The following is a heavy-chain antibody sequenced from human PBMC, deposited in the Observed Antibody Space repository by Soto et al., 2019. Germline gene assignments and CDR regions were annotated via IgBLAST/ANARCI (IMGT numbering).Heavy chain of an antibody. V-gene: IGHV4-59*01. CDR1: GGSIRSYY. Sequence: TSETLSLTCTVSGGSIRSYYWSWIRQPPGKGLEWIGYIYNTGRTSYNPSLKSRVTISLDTSKNQFSLKLSSVTAADTAVYYCAREAGYGDYLVDYWGQGTLVTVSS. CDR2: IYNTGRT. D-gene: IGHD4-17*01. J-gene: IGHJ4*02. CDR3: AREAGYGDYLVDY.